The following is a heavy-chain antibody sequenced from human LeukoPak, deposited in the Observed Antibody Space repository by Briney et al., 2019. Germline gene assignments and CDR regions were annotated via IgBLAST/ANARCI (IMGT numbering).Heavy chain of an antibody. Sequence: SETLSLTCAVYGGSFSGYYWSWIRQPPGKGLEWIGEINHSGSTNYNPSLKSRVTISVDTSKNQFSLKLSSVTAADTAVYYCTRGHGWTDYWGQGTLVTVSS. CDR1: GGSFSGYY. CDR2: INHSGST. D-gene: IGHD6-19*01. J-gene: IGHJ4*02. CDR3: TRGHGWTDY. V-gene: IGHV4-34*01.